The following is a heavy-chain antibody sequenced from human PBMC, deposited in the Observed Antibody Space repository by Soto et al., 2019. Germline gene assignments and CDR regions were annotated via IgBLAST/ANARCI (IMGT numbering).Heavy chain of an antibody. CDR1: GGSISSSSYY. D-gene: IGHD6-13*01. V-gene: IGHV4-39*01. CDR3: ARHRVRQQPGDY. Sequence: SETLSLTCTVSGGSISSSSYYWGWIRQPPGKGLEWIGSIYYSGSTYYNPSLKSRVTISVDTSKNQFSLKLSSVTAADTAVYYCARHRVRQQPGDYWGQGTLVTVSS. J-gene: IGHJ4*02. CDR2: IYYSGST.